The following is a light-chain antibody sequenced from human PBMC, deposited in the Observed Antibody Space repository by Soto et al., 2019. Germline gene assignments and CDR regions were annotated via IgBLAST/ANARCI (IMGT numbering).Light chain of an antibody. V-gene: IGKV3-11*01. CDR1: QSGSTS. Sequence: IVLTQSPVTLAVSPGESTVLSCRASQSGSTSLAWYQHKPGQAPRLFIYDSCKRAPGIPARFTGSGSGTDFTLPISSLAPEDIAIYYSQVRDAWPSFGQGNTAHIK. CDR2: DSC. J-gene: IGKJ1*01. CDR3: QVRDAWPS.